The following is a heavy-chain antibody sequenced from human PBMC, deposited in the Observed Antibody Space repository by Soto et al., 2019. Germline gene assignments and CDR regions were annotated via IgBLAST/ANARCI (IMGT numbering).Heavy chain of an antibody. CDR3: ARPHTYYYDDSAFFAYYFDF. J-gene: IGHJ4*02. CDR2: ISSSSSTI. Sequence: GGSLRLSCAASGFTFSSYSMNWVRQAPGKGLEWVSYISSSSSTIYYADSVKGRFTISRDNAKNSLYLQMNSLRDEDTAVYYCARPHTYYYDDSAFFAYYFDFWGQGALVTVSS. CDR1: GFTFSSYS. V-gene: IGHV3-48*02. D-gene: IGHD3-22*01.